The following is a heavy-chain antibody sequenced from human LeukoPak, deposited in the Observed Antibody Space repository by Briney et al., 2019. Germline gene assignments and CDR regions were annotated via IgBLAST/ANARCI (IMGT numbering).Heavy chain of an antibody. J-gene: IGHJ3*02. CDR1: GGSISSHY. D-gene: IGHD3-22*01. Sequence: NPSETLSLTCTVSGGSISSHYWSWIRQPPGKGLEWIGYIYYSGSTNYNPSLKSRVTISVDTSKNQCSLKLSSVTAADTAVYYCARVGYYDSTDAFDIWGQGTMVTVSS. CDR2: IYYSGST. CDR3: ARVGYYDSTDAFDI. V-gene: IGHV4-59*11.